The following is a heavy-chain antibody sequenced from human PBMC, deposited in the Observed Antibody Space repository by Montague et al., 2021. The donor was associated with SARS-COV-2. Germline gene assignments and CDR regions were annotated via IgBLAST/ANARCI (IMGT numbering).Heavy chain of an antibody. CDR2: ISSNGGST. CDR1: GFTFSSYA. J-gene: IGHJ4*02. V-gene: IGHV3-64*01. CDR3: ARGRAVAVYDY. Sequence: SLRLSCAASGFTFSSYAMHWVRQAPGKGLEYVSAISSNGGSTYYANSVKGRFTISRDNSKNTLYLQMGSLRAEDMAVYYCARGRAVAVYDYWGQGTPVTVSS. D-gene: IGHD6-19*01.